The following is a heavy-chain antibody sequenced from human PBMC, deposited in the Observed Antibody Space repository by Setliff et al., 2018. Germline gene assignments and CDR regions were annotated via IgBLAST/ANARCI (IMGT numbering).Heavy chain of an antibody. CDR1: GYTFTSYG. CDR3: ARAPYLDPKYCYDSSGYYSPTFDY. Sequence: ASVKVSCKASGYTFTSYGVSWVRQAPGQGLEWMGWTSAYNGNTNYAQKLQGRVTMTTDTSTSTAYMELRSLRSDDTAVYYCARAPYLDPKYCYDSSGYYSPTFDYWGQGTLVTVSS. CDR2: TSAYNGNT. J-gene: IGHJ4*02. V-gene: IGHV1-18*01. D-gene: IGHD3-22*01.